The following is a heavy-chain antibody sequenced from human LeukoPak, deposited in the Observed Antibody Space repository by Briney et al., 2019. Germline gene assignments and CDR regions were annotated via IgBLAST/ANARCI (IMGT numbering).Heavy chain of an antibody. CDR1: GFTVSSNY. Sequence: GGSLRLSCAASGFTVSSNYMSWVRQAPGKGLEWVSVMYSGGSTYYADSVKGRFTISRDNSKNTLYLQMNSLRAEDTAVYYCARVAYYYGSGSYTYGIDVWGQGTTVTVSS. J-gene: IGHJ6*02. V-gene: IGHV3-66*01. CDR2: MYSGGST. D-gene: IGHD3-10*01. CDR3: ARVAYYYGSGSYTYGIDV.